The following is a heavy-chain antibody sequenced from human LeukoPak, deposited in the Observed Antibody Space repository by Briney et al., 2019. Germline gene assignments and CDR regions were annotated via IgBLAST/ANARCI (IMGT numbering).Heavy chain of an antibody. V-gene: IGHV4-31*03. D-gene: IGHD2-2*03. Sequence: PSETLSLTCTVSGGSISSGDYYWSWIRQHPGKGLEWIGYIYYSGSTYYNPSLKSRVTISVDTSKNQFSLKLSSVTAADTAVYYCARGGYCSSTSCPNWFDPWGQGTLVTVSS. J-gene: IGHJ5*02. CDR2: IYYSGST. CDR3: ARGGYCSSTSCPNWFDP. CDR1: GGSISSGDYY.